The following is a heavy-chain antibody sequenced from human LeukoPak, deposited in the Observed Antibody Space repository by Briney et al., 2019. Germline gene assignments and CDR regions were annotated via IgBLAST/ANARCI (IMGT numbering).Heavy chain of an antibody. CDR2: ISYDGSNK. CDR1: GFTFSSYG. Sequence: PGGSLRLSCAASGFTFSSYGMHWVRQAPGKGLEWVAVISYDGSNKYYADSVKGRFTISRDNSKNTLYLQMNSLRAEDAAVYYCTRVQAGRSGLMDVWGRGTTVTVS. V-gene: IGHV3-30*03. CDR3: TRVQAGRSGLMDV. D-gene: IGHD2-8*02. J-gene: IGHJ6*02.